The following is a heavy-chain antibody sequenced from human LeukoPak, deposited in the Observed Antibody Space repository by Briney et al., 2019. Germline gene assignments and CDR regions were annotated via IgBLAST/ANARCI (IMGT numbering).Heavy chain of an antibody. J-gene: IGHJ4*02. D-gene: IGHD3-10*01. V-gene: IGHV3-30-3*01. CDR2: TSYDGSDK. CDR3: AKDYYGSGTASRGFDY. CDR1: GFTFDDYA. Sequence: PGGSLRLSCAASGFTFDDYAMHWVRQAPGKGLEWVAVTSYDGSDKYYADSVKGRFTISRDNSKNSLYLQMNSLRAEDTALYYCAKDYYGSGTASRGFDYWGQGTLVTVSS.